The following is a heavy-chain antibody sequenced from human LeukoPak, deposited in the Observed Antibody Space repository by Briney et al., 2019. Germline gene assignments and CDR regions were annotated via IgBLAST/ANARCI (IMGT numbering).Heavy chain of an antibody. Sequence: ASVKVSCKASGYTFTSYGISLVRQAPGQGLEWMGWISAYNGNTNYAQKLQGRVTMATDTSTSTAYMELRSLRYDDTAVYYCARGRVYGSGSYYPPDAFDIWGQGTVVTVSS. CDR3: ARGRVYGSGSYYPPDAFDI. CDR2: ISAYNGNT. CDR1: GYTFTSYG. V-gene: IGHV1-18*01. J-gene: IGHJ3*02. D-gene: IGHD3-10*01.